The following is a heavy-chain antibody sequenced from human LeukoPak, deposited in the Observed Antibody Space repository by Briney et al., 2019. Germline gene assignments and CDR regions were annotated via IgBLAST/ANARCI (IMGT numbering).Heavy chain of an antibody. D-gene: IGHD3-22*01. CDR1: GFTFSSYG. CDR3: ARGKENDSSGYYFVDFGDY. V-gene: IGHV3-33*01. Sequence: GGSLRLSCAASGFTFSSYGMHWVRQAPGKGLEWVAVIWYDGSNKYYADSVKGRFTISRDNSKNTLYLQMNSLRAEDTAVYYCARGKENDSSGYYFVDFGDYWGQGTLVTVSS. CDR2: IWYDGSNK. J-gene: IGHJ4*02.